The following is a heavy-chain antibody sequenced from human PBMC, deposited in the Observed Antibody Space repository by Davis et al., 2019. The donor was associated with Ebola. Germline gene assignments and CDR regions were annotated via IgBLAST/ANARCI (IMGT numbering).Heavy chain of an antibody. D-gene: IGHD1-7*01. J-gene: IGHJ4*02. CDR3: ARHGITGTTIDF. CDR2: IYPGDSDA. Sequence: PGGSLRLSCKGSGYTFTSSWLGWVRQTPARGLEWMGIIYPGDSDARYSPSFQGQVTFSVDKSINTAYLHWNSLKASDSAMYYCARHGITGTTIDFWGQGTLVTVAS. CDR1: GYTFTSSW. V-gene: IGHV5-51*01.